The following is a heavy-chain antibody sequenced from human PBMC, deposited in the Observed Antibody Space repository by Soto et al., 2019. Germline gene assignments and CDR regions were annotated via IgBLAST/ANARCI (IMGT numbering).Heavy chain of an antibody. J-gene: IGHJ6*02. CDR2: ISGSGGST. Sequence: GGSLRLSCAASGFTFSSYAMSWVRQAPGKXLEWVSAISGSGGSTYNADSVKGRFTISRDNSKNTLYLQMNSLRAEDTAVYYCSKGLRFLEWLSSDYYYGMDVWGQGTTVTVSS. CDR1: GFTFSSYA. CDR3: SKGLRFLEWLSSDYYYGMDV. V-gene: IGHV3-23*01. D-gene: IGHD3-3*01.